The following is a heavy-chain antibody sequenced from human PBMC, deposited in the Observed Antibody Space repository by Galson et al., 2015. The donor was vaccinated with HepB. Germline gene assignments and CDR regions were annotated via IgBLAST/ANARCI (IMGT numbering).Heavy chain of an antibody. V-gene: IGHV3-15*01. CDR3: TTGNWNYEDY. J-gene: IGHJ4*02. CDR2: IKSKTNGGTT. Sequence: SLRLSCAASGFTFTNAWMTWVRQAPGKGLEWVGRIKSKTNGGTTDYAAPVKGTFTISRDDSKNTLYLQMNSLKTEDTAVYYGTTGNWNYEDYWGQGTLVTVSS. D-gene: IGHD1-7*01. CDR1: GFTFTNAW.